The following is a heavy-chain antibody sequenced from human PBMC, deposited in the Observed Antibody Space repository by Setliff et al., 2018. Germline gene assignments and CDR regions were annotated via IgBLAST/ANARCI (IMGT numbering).Heavy chain of an antibody. CDR3: AREGAAQQQLASEENWFDP. Sequence: GASVKDSCKASGYTFTSYGISWVRQAPGQGLEWMGWISAYNGNTNYAQKLQGRVTMTTDTSTSTAYMELRSLRSDDTAVYYCAREGAAQQQLASEENWFDPWGQGTLVTVSS. CDR1: GYTFTSYG. D-gene: IGHD6-13*01. CDR2: ISAYNGNT. V-gene: IGHV1-18*01. J-gene: IGHJ5*02.